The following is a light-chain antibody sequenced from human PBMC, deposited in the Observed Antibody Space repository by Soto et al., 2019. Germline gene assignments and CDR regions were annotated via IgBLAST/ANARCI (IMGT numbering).Light chain of an antibody. CDR2: AAS. CDR1: QGIGSW. V-gene: IGKV1-12*01. CDR3: QKAKTLPS. J-gene: IGKJ5*01. Sequence: TQMSRCGSSVSGSVGDKVSITGRASQGIGSWLAWYQQKPGKAPKLLIYAASSLLSGVPSRSSGSGSGTDFTLTISSLQSDDFATYFCQKAKTLPSFGQGTRLEIK.